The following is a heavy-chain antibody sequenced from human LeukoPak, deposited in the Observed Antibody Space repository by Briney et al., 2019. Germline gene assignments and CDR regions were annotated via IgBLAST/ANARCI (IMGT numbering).Heavy chain of an antibody. CDR1: GGSVSSDSYY. CDR3: ARDLGYYGSGSYLGWFDP. V-gene: IGHV4-61*01. J-gene: IGHJ5*02. CDR2: IYNSGST. D-gene: IGHD3-10*01. Sequence: SETLSLTCTVSGGSVSSDSYYWSWIRQPPGKGLEWIGHIYNSGSTNYNPSLKSRVTISVDTSKNQFSLKLSSVTAADTAVYYCARDLGYYGSGSYLGWFDPWGQGTLVTVPS.